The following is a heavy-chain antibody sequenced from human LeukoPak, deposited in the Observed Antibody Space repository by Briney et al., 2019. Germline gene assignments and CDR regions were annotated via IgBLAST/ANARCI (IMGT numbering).Heavy chain of an antibody. CDR2: IHYSGST. Sequence: SETLSLTCTVSGGSISSSSYYWGWIRQPPGKGLEWIGSIHYSGSTYYNPSLKSRVTISVDTSKNQFSLKLSSVTAADTAVYYCARLNYYDSSGYYYVHYFDYWGQGTLVTVSS. CDR1: GGSISSSSYY. CDR3: ARLNYYDSSGYYYVHYFDY. D-gene: IGHD3-22*01. V-gene: IGHV4-39*01. J-gene: IGHJ4*02.